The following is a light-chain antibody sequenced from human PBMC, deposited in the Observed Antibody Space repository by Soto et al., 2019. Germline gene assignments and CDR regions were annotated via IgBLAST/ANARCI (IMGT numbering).Light chain of an antibody. CDR1: KLGDKY. CDR2: QDS. V-gene: IGLV3-1*01. J-gene: IGLJ1*01. Sequence: SSLLTRPPSVSVSPGQTASITCSGDKLGDKYACWYQQKPGQSPVPVIYQDSKRPSGIPERFSGSNSGNTATLTISGTQAMDEADYYCQAWDSSTGLVFGTGTKVTV. CDR3: QAWDSSTGLV.